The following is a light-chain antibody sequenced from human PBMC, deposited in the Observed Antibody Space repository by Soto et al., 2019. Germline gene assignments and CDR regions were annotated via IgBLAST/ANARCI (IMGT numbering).Light chain of an antibody. V-gene: IGLV4-69*01. CDR3: QTWATGIRV. CDR2: LNSDGSH. J-gene: IGLJ3*02. CDR1: SGHSNYA. Sequence: QSVLTQSPSASASLGASVKLTCTLSSGHSNYAIAWHQQQPEKGPRYLMNLNSDGSHTKGDGIPDRFSGSSSAAERYLTISSLQSEDEADYYCQTWATGIRVFGGGTQLTVL.